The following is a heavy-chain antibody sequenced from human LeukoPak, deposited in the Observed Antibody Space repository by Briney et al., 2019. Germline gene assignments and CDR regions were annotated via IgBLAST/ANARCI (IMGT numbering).Heavy chain of an antibody. CDR2: ISSSGSTI. D-gene: IGHD3-3*01. V-gene: IGHV3-48*03. J-gene: IGHJ4*02. Sequence: PGGSLRLSCAASGFTFSSYEMNWVRQAPGKGLEWVSYISSSGSTIYYADSVKGRFTISRDNAKNSLYLQMNSLRAEDTAVYYCARSYYDFWSGYYTAPYFDYWGQGTLVTVSS. CDR1: GFTFSSYE. CDR3: ARSYYDFWSGYYTAPYFDY.